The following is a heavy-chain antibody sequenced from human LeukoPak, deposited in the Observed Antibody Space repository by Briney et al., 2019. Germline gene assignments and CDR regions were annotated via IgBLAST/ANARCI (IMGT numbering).Heavy chain of an antibody. J-gene: IGHJ6*03. CDR1: GGSISSYY. V-gene: IGHV4-59*01. D-gene: IGHD4-17*01. CDR3: ARVLVTTYYYYYMDV. Sequence: SETLSLTCTVSGGSISSYYWSWIRQPPGKGLEWIGYIYYSGSTNYNPSLKSRVTISVDTSKNQFSLKLSSVTAADTAVYYCARVLVTTYYYYYMDVWGKGTTVTVSS. CDR2: IYYSGST.